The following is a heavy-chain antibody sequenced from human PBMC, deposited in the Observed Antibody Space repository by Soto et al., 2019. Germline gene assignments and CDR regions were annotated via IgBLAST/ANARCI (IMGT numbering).Heavy chain of an antibody. D-gene: IGHD2-21*02. Sequence: QITLKESGPPLVKPTQTLTLTCTFSGFSLTTSGVGVGWIRQPPGKALEWLALIYWDDDKRYSPSLKSRLTVTKDTSKNQVVLTMTDVDPVDTATYYCAHRAFRGDSYSLFDYWGQGTLVTVSS. V-gene: IGHV2-5*02. CDR2: IYWDDDK. CDR1: GFSLTTSGVG. CDR3: AHRAFRGDSYSLFDY. J-gene: IGHJ4*02.